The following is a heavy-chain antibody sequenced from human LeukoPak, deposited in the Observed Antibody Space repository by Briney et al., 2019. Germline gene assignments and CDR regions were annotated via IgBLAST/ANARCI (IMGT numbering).Heavy chain of an antibody. CDR2: ISASGGTT. CDR3: AKEPREYCSSTSCPNWFDS. Sequence: GGSLRLSCAASGFTFNNYAMSWVRQAPGKGLEWVSAISASGGTTYYADSVKGRFTISRDNSENTLFLQMNSLRAEDTAVYYCAKEPREYCSSTSCPNWFDSWGEGTLVTVSS. CDR1: GFTFNNYA. J-gene: IGHJ5*01. V-gene: IGHV3-23*01. D-gene: IGHD2-2*01.